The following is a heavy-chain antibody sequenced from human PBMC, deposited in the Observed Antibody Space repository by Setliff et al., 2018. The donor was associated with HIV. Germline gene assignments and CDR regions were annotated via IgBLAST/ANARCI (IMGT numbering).Heavy chain of an antibody. Sequence: PGGSLRLSCAASGFTFSGYGMHWVSQAPGKGLEWVSSISSSGTYIYYADSVKGRFTISRDNAKNSLYLQMNSLRAEDTAVYYCARPTNIDTLYYGSQSFYMYYYGMDVWCQGTTVTVSS. CDR3: ARPTNIDTLYYGSQSFYMYYYGMDV. D-gene: IGHD3-10*01. V-gene: IGHV3-21*01. CDR1: GFTFSGYG. J-gene: IGHJ6*02. CDR2: ISSSGTYI.